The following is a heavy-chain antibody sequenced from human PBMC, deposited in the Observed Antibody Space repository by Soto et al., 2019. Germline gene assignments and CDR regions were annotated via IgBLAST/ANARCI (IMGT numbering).Heavy chain of an antibody. CDR3: AKGHTGSNSRGAYY. V-gene: IGHV3-23*01. D-gene: IGHD4-4*01. CDR1: GFTFSTFA. Sequence: EVQLLESGGGLVQPGGSLRLSCAASGFTFSTFAMNWFRQAPGKGLECVTTLTGGGDSTYYADSVKGRFNISRDTSKNTLYLQIDSLRGEDTAVYYCAKGHTGSNSRGAYYWGQGTLVTVSS. J-gene: IGHJ4*02. CDR2: LTGGGDST.